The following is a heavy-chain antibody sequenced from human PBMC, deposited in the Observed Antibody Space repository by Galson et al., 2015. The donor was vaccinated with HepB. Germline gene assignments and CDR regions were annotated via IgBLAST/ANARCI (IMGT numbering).Heavy chain of an antibody. CDR2: ISSSSSYI. D-gene: IGHD6-19*01. Sequence: SLRLSCAASGFTFSSYSMNWVRQAPGKGLEWVSSISSSSSYIYYADSVKGRFTISRDNAKNSLYLQMNSLGAEDTAVYYCARDASSGWPTYYGMDVWGQGTTVTVSS. J-gene: IGHJ6*02. CDR1: GFTFSSYS. CDR3: ARDASSGWPTYYGMDV. V-gene: IGHV3-21*01.